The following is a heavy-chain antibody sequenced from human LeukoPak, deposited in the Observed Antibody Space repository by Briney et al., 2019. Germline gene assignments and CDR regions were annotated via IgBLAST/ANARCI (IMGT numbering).Heavy chain of an antibody. CDR3: ARDRYGSGTDY. J-gene: IGHJ4*02. D-gene: IGHD3-10*01. Sequence: SETLSLTCTVSGGSISSGSYYWSWIRQPPGKGLEWIGSIYYSGSTYYNPSLKSRVTISVDTSKNQFSLKLSSVTAADTAVYYCARDRYGSGTDYWGQGTLVTVSS. V-gene: IGHV4-39*07. CDR2: IYYSGST. CDR1: GGSISSGSYY.